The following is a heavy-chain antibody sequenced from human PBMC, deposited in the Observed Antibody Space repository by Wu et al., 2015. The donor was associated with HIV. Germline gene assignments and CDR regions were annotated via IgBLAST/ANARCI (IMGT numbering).Heavy chain of an antibody. J-gene: IGHJ6*02. V-gene: IGHV1-69*05. CDR1: GATFISYT. CDR2: FIPMFGTA. CDR3: ARDLARETMIRDRPRYGLGV. Sequence: QVQLMQSGAEVKKPGSSVKVSCKASGATFISYTITWVRQAPGQGLEWMGGFIPMFGTANYAQKFQGRLTITTDESTATGYMELSSLRSEDTAVYFCARDLARETMIRDRPRYGLGVWGQGTTVTVSS. D-gene: IGHD3-10*02.